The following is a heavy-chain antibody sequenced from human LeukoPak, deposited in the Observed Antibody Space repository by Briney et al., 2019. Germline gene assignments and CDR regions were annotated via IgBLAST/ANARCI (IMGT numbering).Heavy chain of an antibody. Sequence: GGSLRLSCAASGFTVSSNYMSWVRQAPGKGLEWVSVIYSGGSTYYADSVKGRFTISRDNSKSTLYLQMNSLRAEDTAVYYCASPRGSSWYGLDYWGQGTLVTVSS. CDR1: GFTVSSNY. CDR2: IYSGGST. V-gene: IGHV3-66*01. CDR3: ASPRGSSWYGLDY. J-gene: IGHJ4*02. D-gene: IGHD6-13*01.